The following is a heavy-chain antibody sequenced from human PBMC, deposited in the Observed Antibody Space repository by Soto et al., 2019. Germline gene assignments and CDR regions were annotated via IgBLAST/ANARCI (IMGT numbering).Heavy chain of an antibody. Sequence: QVPLVQSGAEVKKPGASVKVSCKASGYTFTSYGITWVRQAPGQGLEWMGWISAYNGNTNYAQQLQGRVTMTTDTSTSTAYMELRSLGSDDTAVDSCARDSGYYGSGRDNWFDPWGQGTLVTVSS. D-gene: IGHD3-10*01. V-gene: IGHV1-18*01. CDR1: GYTFTSYG. CDR2: ISAYNGNT. CDR3: ARDSGYYGSGRDNWFDP. J-gene: IGHJ5*02.